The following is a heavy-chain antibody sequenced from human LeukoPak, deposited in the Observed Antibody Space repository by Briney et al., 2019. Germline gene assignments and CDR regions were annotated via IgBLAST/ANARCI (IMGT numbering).Heavy chain of an antibody. J-gene: IGHJ4*02. D-gene: IGHD4-17*01. CDR1: GITFSKAW. V-gene: IGHV3-15*01. CDR2: IRSKADGGTT. CDR3: TTGVTTVTQFDY. Sequence: GGSLRLSCAASGITFSKAWLSWVRQAPGKGLEWVGRIRSKADGGTTDFAAPVKGRFTISRDDSKNTLYLQMNSLKTEDTAVYYCTTGVTTVTQFDYWGQGTLVTVSS.